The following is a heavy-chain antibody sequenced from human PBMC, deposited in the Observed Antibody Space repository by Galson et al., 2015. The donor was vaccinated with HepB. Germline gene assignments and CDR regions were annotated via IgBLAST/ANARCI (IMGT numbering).Heavy chain of an antibody. Sequence: SVKVSCKASGGTFSTYSISWVRQAPGQGLEWMGGIIPIFATANYAQKFQGRVTITADISTSTAYMELSSLRSEDTAVYYCAREGGGSAVGGTRPFDYWGQGTLVTVSS. CDR3: AREGGGSAVGGTRPFDY. D-gene: IGHD1-26*01. J-gene: IGHJ4*02. CDR2: IIPIFATA. CDR1: GGTFSTYS. V-gene: IGHV1-69*06.